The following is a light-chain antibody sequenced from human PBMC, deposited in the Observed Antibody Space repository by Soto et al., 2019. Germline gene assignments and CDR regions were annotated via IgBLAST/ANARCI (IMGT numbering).Light chain of an antibody. Sequence: EIVLTQSPGTPSLSPGERATLSCRASQSVSSNYLAWYQPKPGQAPRLVIYGASSRAAGIPDRFSGRGSGTAFTLTISRLEPEDFAVYYCQEYGTSPLTFGGGTKIQLK. CDR1: QSVSSNY. CDR2: GAS. V-gene: IGKV3-20*01. CDR3: QEYGTSPLT. J-gene: IGKJ4*01.